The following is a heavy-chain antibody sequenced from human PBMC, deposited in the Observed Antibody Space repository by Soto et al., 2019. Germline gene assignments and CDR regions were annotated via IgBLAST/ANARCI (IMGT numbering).Heavy chain of an antibody. CDR3: ARFLAVGDYYYGMDV. J-gene: IGHJ6*02. D-gene: IGHD2-15*01. Sequence: SVQVSCKASGGTFSSYAISWVRQAPGQGLEWMGGIIHIFGTANYAQKFQGRVTITADKSTSTAYMELSSLRSEDTAVYYCARFLAVGDYYYGMDVWGQGTTVTVSS. CDR1: GGTFSSYA. CDR2: IIHIFGTA. V-gene: IGHV1-69*06.